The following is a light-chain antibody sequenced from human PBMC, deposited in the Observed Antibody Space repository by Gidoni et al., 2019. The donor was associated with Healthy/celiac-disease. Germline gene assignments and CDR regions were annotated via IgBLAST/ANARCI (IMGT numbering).Light chain of an antibody. Sequence: EIVMTQSPATLSVSPGERATLSCRASQSVSSNLAWYQQKPGQAPRRLIYGASTRATGIPARFSGSGSGTEFTLTISSLQSEDFAVYYCQQYNNWPLTFGPGTKVEIK. CDR3: QQYNNWPLT. CDR2: GAS. J-gene: IGKJ3*01. CDR1: QSVSSN. V-gene: IGKV3-15*01.